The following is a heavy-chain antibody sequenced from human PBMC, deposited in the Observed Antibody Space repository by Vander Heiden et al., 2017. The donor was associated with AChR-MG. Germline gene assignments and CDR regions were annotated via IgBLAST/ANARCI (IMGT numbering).Heavy chain of an antibody. J-gene: IGHJ4*02. V-gene: IGHV3-23*01. Sequence: EVQVLESGGGLEQPGGYLRLACVASGFTFSNYAMTWVRQAPGKGLEWVSTISGSGGNTYYSDSVKGRFTISRDNSKSTLYLQMNSLRVEDTAVYYCAKDQFYDSNGYYFDNWGQGTLVTVSS. CDR3: AKDQFYDSNGYYFDN. D-gene: IGHD3-22*01. CDR1: GFTFSNYA. CDR2: ISGSGGNT.